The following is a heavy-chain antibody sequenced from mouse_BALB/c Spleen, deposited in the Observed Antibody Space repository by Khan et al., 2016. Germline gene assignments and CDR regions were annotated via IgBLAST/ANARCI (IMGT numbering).Heavy chain of an antibody. Sequence: VQLQQSGPDLVKPGASVKISRKTSGYTFTEYTMHWVKQSPGKSLEWIGGINPNNGGASSNPKFNVKATLTVDQSSSTAYMGLRSLTSEDSAVDYGASDWITTVYFDYWGQGTTLTVSA. CDR1: GYTFTEYT. CDR2: INPNNGGA. D-gene: IGHD2-4*01. V-gene: IGHV1-18*01. CDR3: ASDWITTVYFDY. J-gene: IGHJ2*01.